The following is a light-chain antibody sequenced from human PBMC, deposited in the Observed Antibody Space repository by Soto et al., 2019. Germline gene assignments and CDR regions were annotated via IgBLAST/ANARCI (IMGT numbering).Light chain of an antibody. J-gene: IGLJ3*02. Sequence: QSVLTQPASVSGSPGQSITISCTGTSSDVGYYDYVSWYQQHPGKAPKLLIFEVSNRPSGVSNRFSGSKSGNTASLTISGLQAEDEADYYCSSYTIITTRVFGGGTKVTVL. V-gene: IGLV2-14*01. CDR2: EVS. CDR1: SSDVGYYDY. CDR3: SSYTIITTRV.